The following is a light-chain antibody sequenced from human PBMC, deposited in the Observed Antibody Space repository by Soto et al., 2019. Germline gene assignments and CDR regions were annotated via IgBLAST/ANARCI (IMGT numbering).Light chain of an antibody. CDR1: SSDIGGYNY. CDR3: GSYTSTSTLYV. CDR2: EVS. J-gene: IGLJ1*01. V-gene: IGLV2-14*01. Sequence: SVLTQPASVPGSPGQSITISCTGTSSDIGGYNYVSWYQQHPGKAPKLMIYEVSSRPSGVSNRFSGSKSGNTASLTISGLQAEDEADYFCGSYTSTSTLYVFGSGTKV.